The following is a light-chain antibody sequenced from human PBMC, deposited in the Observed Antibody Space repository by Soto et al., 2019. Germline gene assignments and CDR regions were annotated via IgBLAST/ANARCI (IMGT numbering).Light chain of an antibody. J-gene: IGKJ4*01. CDR3: QQANSFPLT. Sequence: DIQMTQSPSFVSASVGDRVTITCRASQAISSSLAWYQQKPDKPPNLLIYSASSLQSGVPSRFSGSGSGTDLTLTISSLQPEDFATYYCQQANSFPLTFGGGTKVDIK. V-gene: IGKV1D-12*01. CDR2: SAS. CDR1: QAISSS.